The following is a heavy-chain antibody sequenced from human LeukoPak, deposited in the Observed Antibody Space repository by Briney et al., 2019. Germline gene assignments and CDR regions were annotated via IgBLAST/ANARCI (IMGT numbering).Heavy chain of an antibody. CDR2: ISGSGGST. CDR3: AKELASIRFLEWLPGDY. CDR1: GFTFSSYA. J-gene: IGHJ4*02. Sequence: PGGSLRLSCAASGFTFSSYAMSWVRQAPGKGLEWVSAISGSGGSTYYADSVKGRFTISRDNSKNTLYLQMNSLRAEDTAVYYCAKELASIRFLEWLPGDYWGQGTLVTVSS. V-gene: IGHV3-23*01. D-gene: IGHD3-3*01.